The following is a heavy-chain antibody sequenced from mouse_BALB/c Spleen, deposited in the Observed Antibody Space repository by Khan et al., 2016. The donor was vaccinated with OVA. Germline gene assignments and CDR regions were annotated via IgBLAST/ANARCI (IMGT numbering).Heavy chain of an antibody. CDR1: GFTFSSYT. CDR3: AIPSTTDYDYVMDD. D-gene: IGHD2-1*01. CDR2: ISNGGSSA. Sequence: EVELVESGGDLVQPGGSLKLSCAASGFTFSSYTMSWVRQTPAKRLEWVAFISNGGSSAYYQDTVKGRFTISRDNVTNTLYLQMSSLKSDDTAIYYCAIPSTTDYDYVMDDWGQGTSVTVAS. J-gene: IGHJ4*01. V-gene: IGHV5-12-2*01.